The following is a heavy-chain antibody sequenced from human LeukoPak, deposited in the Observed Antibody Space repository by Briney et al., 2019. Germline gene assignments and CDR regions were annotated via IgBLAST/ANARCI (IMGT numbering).Heavy chain of an antibody. J-gene: IGHJ4*02. V-gene: IGHV3-23*01. CDR3: AKVPTRQQLVREYYFDY. CDR1: GFTFSSYA. CDR2: ISGSGGST. Sequence: PGGFLRLSCAASGFTFSSYAMSWVRQAPGKGLEWVSAISGSGGSTYYADSVKGRFTISRDNSKNTLYLQMNSLRAEDTAVYYCAKVPTRQQLVREYYFDYWGQGTLVTVSS. D-gene: IGHD6-13*01.